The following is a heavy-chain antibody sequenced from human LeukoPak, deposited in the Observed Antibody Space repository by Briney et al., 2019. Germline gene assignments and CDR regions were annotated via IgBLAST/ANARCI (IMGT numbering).Heavy chain of an antibody. Sequence: SETLPLTCTVSGGSISSYYWSWIRQPPGKGLEWIGYIYYSGSTNYNPSLKSRVTISVDTSKNQFSLKLSSVTAADTAVYYCARSRGIAARLAAWGQGTLVTVSS. J-gene: IGHJ4*02. CDR2: IYYSGST. V-gene: IGHV4-59*01. D-gene: IGHD6-6*01. CDR1: GGSISSYY. CDR3: ARSRGIAARLAA.